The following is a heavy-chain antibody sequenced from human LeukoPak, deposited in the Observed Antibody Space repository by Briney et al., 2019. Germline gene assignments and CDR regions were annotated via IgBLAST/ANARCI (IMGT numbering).Heavy chain of an antibody. J-gene: IGHJ4*02. CDR1: GFTFSSYS. CDR2: ISSSSSYI. Sequence: PGGSLRLSCAASGFTFSSYSMNWVRQAPGKGLEWVSSISSSSSYIYYADSVKGRFTISRDNAKNSLYLQMNSLRAEDTAVYYCAREFSLHPEIAARPPGFDYWGQGTLVTVSS. V-gene: IGHV3-21*01. D-gene: IGHD6-6*01. CDR3: AREFSLHPEIAARPPGFDY.